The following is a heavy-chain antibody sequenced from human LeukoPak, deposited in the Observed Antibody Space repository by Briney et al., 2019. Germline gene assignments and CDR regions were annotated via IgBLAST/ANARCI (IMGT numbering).Heavy chain of an antibody. CDR3: ARVGAFDSSSVWWDI. CDR2: INPSGGST. V-gene: IGHV1-46*01. Sequence: GASVKVSCKASGYTFTSYYMHWVRQAPGQGLEWMGIINPSGGSTSYAQKFQGRVTMTRDTSTSTVYMELSSLRSEDTAVYYCARVGAFDSSSVWWDIWGQGTMVTVSS. D-gene: IGHD6-6*01. CDR1: GYTFTSYY. J-gene: IGHJ3*02.